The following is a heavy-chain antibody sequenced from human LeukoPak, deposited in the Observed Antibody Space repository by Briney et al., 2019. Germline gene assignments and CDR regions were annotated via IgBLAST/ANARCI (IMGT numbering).Heavy chain of an antibody. CDR1: GYSLTIYW. Sequence: GESLKDSCLGFGYSLTIYWSCCVLQMPGKGLEWMGIIYPGDSDTRYSPSFQGQVTISADKSISTAYLQWSSLKASNTAMYYCARPNTALALRGQGTLVTVSS. D-gene: IGHD5-18*01. J-gene: IGHJ4*02. CDR3: ARPNTALAL. CDR2: IYPGDSDT. V-gene: IGHV5-51*01.